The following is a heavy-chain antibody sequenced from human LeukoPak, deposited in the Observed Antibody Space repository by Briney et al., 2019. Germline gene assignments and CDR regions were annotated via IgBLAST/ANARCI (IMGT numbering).Heavy chain of an antibody. CDR3: AREHDTKVPYYNGMDV. D-gene: IGHD3-10*01. Sequence: GASVKVSCKASGFTFTKHGFSWVRQAPGQGLEWMGWISAYNGDTYYARKLQGRVTVTTDTSTTTAYMELRSLTYDDTAVYYCAREHDTKVPYYNGMDVWGQGTTVTVSS. CDR2: ISAYNGDT. CDR1: GFTFTKHG. J-gene: IGHJ6*02. V-gene: IGHV1-18*01.